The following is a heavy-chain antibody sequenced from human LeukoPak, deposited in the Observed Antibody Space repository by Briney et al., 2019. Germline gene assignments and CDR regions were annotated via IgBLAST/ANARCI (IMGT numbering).Heavy chain of an antibody. D-gene: IGHD2-21*01. J-gene: IGHJ2*01. CDR3: ARWHHSGRHFDL. CDR1: GDRVCGGRVG. CDR2: TYYLSKWYN. V-gene: IGHV6-1*01. Sequence: SQTLSLTCTVDGDRVCGGRVGRSWVRQSPSKDLEWLGRTYYLSKWYNEYAVFVKSRISINADTSGNQFFLQLNSVTTEDTGLYFCARWHHSGRHFDLWGRGTLVTVSS.